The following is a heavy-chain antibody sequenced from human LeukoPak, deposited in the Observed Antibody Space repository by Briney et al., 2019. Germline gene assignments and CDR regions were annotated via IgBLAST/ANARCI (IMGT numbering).Heavy chain of an antibody. J-gene: IGHJ4*02. D-gene: IGHD3-22*01. CDR1: GFTVSSNY. CDR2: IYSGGST. CDR3: ARDTAYDSSGYYSPHFDY. V-gene: IGHV3-53*01. Sequence: QPGGSLRLSCAASGFTVSSNYMSWVRQAPGKGLEWVSVIYSGGSTYYADSVKGRFTISRDNSKNTLYLQMNSLRAEDTAVYYCARDTAYDSSGYYSPHFDYWGQGTLVTVSS.